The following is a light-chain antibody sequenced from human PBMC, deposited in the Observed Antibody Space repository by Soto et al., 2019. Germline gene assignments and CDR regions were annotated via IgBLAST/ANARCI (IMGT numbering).Light chain of an antibody. CDR1: SNDVGGFKY. CDR2: EVS. J-gene: IGLJ3*02. CDR3: SSYTSIGTVV. Sequence: QSALTQPASVSGSPGQSITISCAGTSNDVGGFKYVSWYLQHPGKAPKLMIFEVSNRPSGVSRRFSGSKSGNTASLTISGLQAEDEADYYCSSYTSIGTVVFGGGTKVTVL. V-gene: IGLV2-14*01.